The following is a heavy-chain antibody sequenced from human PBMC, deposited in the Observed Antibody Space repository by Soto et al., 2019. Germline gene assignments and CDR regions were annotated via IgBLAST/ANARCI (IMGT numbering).Heavy chain of an antibody. Sequence: GSLRLSCAASGFTFTSYYMSWVRQAPGKGLEWVSLIYTGGNTNYADSVKGRFTISRDNSKNTLYLQMNSLRAEDTAVYYCARDYYYGSGNYYRADYYHYGMDVWGQGTTVTVSS. J-gene: IGHJ6*02. CDR3: ARDYYYGSGNYYRADYYHYGMDV. D-gene: IGHD3-10*01. CDR2: IYTGGNT. CDR1: GFTFTSYY. V-gene: IGHV3-53*01.